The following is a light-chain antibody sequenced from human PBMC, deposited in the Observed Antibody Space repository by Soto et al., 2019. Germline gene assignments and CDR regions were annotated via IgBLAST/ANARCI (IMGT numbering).Light chain of an antibody. V-gene: IGKV3-20*01. Sequence: DIALTQSKAPQCVSPGERVNLSCRASQSVSNNYLAWYQQKPGQAPRLLIYGASTRATGIPDSFGGSGSGTVFTLTICRLEPEDFAVYYCQQYGRSPLTFGGGTKVDIK. CDR2: GAS. CDR3: QQYGRSPLT. J-gene: IGKJ4*01. CDR1: QSVSNNY.